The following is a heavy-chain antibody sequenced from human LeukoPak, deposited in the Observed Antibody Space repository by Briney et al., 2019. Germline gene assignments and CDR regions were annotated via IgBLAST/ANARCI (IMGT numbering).Heavy chain of an antibody. CDR1: GDSIINYY. CDR3: ARVEEEEVAGGENYFDY. V-gene: IGHV4-59*01. CDR2: IYYSGST. Sequence: PSETLSLTCTVSGDSIINYYWSWIRQPPGKGLEWIGYIYYSGSTNYNPSLKSRVTISVDTSKNQFSLKLSSVTAADTAVYYCARVEEEEVAGGENYFDYWGQGTLVTVSS. J-gene: IGHJ4*02. D-gene: IGHD6-19*01.